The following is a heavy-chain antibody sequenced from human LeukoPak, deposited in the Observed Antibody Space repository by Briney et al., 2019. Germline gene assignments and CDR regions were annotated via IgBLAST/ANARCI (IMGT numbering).Heavy chain of an antibody. CDR1: GGSFSGYY. J-gene: IGHJ4*02. CDR2: INHSGST. V-gene: IGHV4-34*01. Sequence: SETLSLTCAVYGGSFSGYYWSWIRQPPGKGLEWIGEINHSGSTNYNPSLKSRVTISVDTSKNQFSLKLSSVTAADTAVYYCARIIRYSSSWYFYFDCWGQGTLVTVSS. D-gene: IGHD6-13*01. CDR3: ARIIRYSSSWYFYFDC.